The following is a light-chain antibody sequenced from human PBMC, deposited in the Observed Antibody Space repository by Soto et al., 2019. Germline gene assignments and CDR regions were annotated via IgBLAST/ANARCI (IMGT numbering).Light chain of an antibody. J-gene: IGKJ5*01. Sequence: EIVLTQSPGTLSLSPGERATLSCRASQSVSSSYLAWYRQKPGQAPRILMYGASSRATGIPDRFSGSGSGTDFTLTISRLEPEDFAVYYCQQYDNWPPITFGQGTRLEIK. CDR3: QQYDNWPPIT. CDR2: GAS. CDR1: QSVSSSY. V-gene: IGKV3-20*01.